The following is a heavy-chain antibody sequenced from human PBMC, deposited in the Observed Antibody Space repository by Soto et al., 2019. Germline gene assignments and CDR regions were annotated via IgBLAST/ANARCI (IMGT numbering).Heavy chain of an antibody. CDR1: GFTFSTYG. CDR3: ARDLGVALATLTLDY. Sequence: GGSLRLSCAASGFTFSTYGMNWVRQAPGKGLEWVSYISSDSSNVQYADSVKGRFTISRDNAKNSLSLQMNTLRAEDTAVYYCARDLGVALATLTLDYWGQGTLVTVSS. D-gene: IGHD2-15*01. V-gene: IGHV3-21*01. J-gene: IGHJ4*02. CDR2: ISSDSSNV.